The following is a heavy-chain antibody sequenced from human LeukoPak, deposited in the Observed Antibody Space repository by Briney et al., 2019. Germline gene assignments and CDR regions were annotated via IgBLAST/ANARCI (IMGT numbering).Heavy chain of an antibody. CDR1: GFAFSSYG. CDR2: LWYDGSNK. V-gene: IGHV3-33*01. J-gene: IGHJ4*02. Sequence: GGSLRLSCAASGFAFSSYGMHWVRQAPGKGLEWVAILWYDGSNKYHTDSVKGRFTISRDNSKNTLYLQMNSLRAEDTAVYYCARDSDYGDYVVDYWGQGTLVTVSS. CDR3: ARDSDYGDYVVDY. D-gene: IGHD4-17*01.